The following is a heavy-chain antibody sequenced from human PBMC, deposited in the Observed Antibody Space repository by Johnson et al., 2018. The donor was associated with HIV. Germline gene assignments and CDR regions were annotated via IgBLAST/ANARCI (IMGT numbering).Heavy chain of an antibody. J-gene: IGHJ3*02. CDR1: GFSFSRYW. V-gene: IGHV3-7*01. CDR2: IKQDGSEE. D-gene: IGHD6-6*01. Sequence: VQLVESGGGLVQPGGSLRLSCAVSGFSFSRYWMSWVRQAPGKGLEWVANIKQDGSEEYYVDSVKGRFTISRDNAKNSVYVQMNSLRIEDTAVYYCAKGQYSSSPCAFDIWGQGTMVTVSS. CDR3: AKGQYSSSPCAFDI.